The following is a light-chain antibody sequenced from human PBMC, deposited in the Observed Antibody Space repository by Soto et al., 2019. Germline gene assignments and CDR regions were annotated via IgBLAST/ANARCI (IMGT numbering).Light chain of an antibody. CDR1: QTISSH. J-gene: IGKJ5*01. CDR3: QQSYTTLIT. V-gene: IGKV1-39*01. CDR2: AAS. Sequence: DIKMNQSPSALSASVGDRVIITCRASQTISSHLNWYQQKPGKAPNLLVYAASSLQSGVPSRFTGSGSGTDFTLTISSLQPEDFATYFCQQSYTTLITFGQGTRLEI.